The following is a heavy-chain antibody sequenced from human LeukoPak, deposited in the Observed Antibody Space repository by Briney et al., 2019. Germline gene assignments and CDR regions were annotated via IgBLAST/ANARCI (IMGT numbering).Heavy chain of an antibody. Sequence: GGSLRLSCAASGYTFNNYAMNWVRQAPGKGLEWVSSISGGGETTYYADSAKGRFTISRDNSQNTLYLQMNSLRAEDTAVYYCARDYADYVGYFFFDYWGQGTLVTVSS. CDR2: ISGGGETT. D-gene: IGHD4-17*01. CDR1: GYTFNNYA. CDR3: ARDYADYVGYFFFDY. V-gene: IGHV3-23*01. J-gene: IGHJ4*02.